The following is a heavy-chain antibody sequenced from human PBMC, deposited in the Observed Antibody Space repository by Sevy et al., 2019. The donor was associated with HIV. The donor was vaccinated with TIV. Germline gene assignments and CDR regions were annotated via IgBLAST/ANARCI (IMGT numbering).Heavy chain of an antibody. Sequence: GGSLRLSCAASGFTFDDYAMHWVQQAPGKGLEWVSGISWNSGSIGYADSVKGRFTISRDNAKNSLYLQMNSLRAEDTALYYCAKDTGDYYDSSGAFDIWGQGTMVTVSS. CDR2: ISWNSGSI. V-gene: IGHV3-9*01. CDR3: AKDTGDYYDSSGAFDI. J-gene: IGHJ3*02. D-gene: IGHD3-22*01. CDR1: GFTFDDYA.